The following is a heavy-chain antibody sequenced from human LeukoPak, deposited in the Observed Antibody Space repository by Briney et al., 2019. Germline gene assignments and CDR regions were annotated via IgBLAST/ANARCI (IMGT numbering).Heavy chain of an antibody. CDR2: IYSGGTT. J-gene: IGHJ3*02. CDR1: GFIASSNY. D-gene: IGHD1-26*01. CDR3: AKGTRSSPNDAADI. V-gene: IGHV3-53*01. Sequence: GGSLRLSCVVSGFIASSNYMSWVRQAPGKGLEWISLIYSGGTTYYADSVMGRFTISRDNSKTTLFLQMNSLRAEDTAVYYCAKGTRSSPNDAADIWGQGTMVTVSS.